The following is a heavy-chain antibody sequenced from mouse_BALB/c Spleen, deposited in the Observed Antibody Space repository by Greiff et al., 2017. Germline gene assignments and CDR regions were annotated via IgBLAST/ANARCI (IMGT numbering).Heavy chain of an antibody. CDR3: ARAVYYDYGAY. D-gene: IGHD2-4*01. Sequence: QVQLQQSGAELVRPGTSVKISCKASGYAFTNYWLGWVKQRPGHGLEWIGDIYPGSGNTYYNEKFKGKATLTADKSSSTAYKQLSSLTSEDSAVYFCARAVYYDYGAYWGQGTTLTVSS. J-gene: IGHJ2*01. CDR2: IYPGSGNT. V-gene: IGHV1-63*01. CDR1: GYAFTNYW.